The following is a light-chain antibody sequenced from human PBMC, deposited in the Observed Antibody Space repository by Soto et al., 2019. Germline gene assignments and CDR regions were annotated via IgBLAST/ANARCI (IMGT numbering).Light chain of an antibody. J-gene: IGKJ1*01. CDR2: DAS. CDR3: QQRSNWPPWT. V-gene: IGKV3-11*01. CDR1: QSVSSY. Sequence: EIVLTQSPATLSLSPGERATLSCRASQSVSSYLAWYQQKPGQAPRLLIYDASNRATGIPARFSGSGSGTDFTLTISRLEPEDFAVYYCQQRSNWPPWTFGQGTKVAI.